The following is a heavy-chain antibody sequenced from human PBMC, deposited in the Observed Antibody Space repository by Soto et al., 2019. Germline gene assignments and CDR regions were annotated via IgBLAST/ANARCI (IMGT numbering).Heavy chain of an antibody. V-gene: IGHV3-30*18. Sequence: HPGGSLRLSCAASGFTFSSYGMHWVRQAPGKGLEWVAVISYDGSNKYYADSVKGRFTISRDNSKNTLYLQMNSLRAEDTAVYYCAKGSSPIVSSYGFLAFDYWGQGTLVTVSS. D-gene: IGHD5-18*01. CDR3: AKGSSPIVSSYGFLAFDY. J-gene: IGHJ4*02. CDR2: ISYDGSNK. CDR1: GFTFSSYG.